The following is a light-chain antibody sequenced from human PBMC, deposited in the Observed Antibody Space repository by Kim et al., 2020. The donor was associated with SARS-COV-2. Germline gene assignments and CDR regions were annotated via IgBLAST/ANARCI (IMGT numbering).Light chain of an antibody. J-gene: IGKJ4*01. CDR3: QQSYSTPLT. CDR2: AAS. V-gene: IGKV1-39*01. Sequence: DIQMTQSPSSLSASVGDRVTITCRASQSINSNLNWYQQKPGKAPKFLISAASSLESGVPSRFSGSGSGTDFALSISSLQPEDFATYYCQQSYSTPLTFGGGTKLEI. CDR1: QSINSN.